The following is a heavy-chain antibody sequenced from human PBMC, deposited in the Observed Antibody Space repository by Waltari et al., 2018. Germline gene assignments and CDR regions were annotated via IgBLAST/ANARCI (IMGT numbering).Heavy chain of an antibody. D-gene: IGHD6-19*01. Sequence: QVQLVESGGGVVQPGRSLRLSCAASASTFSSYAMHWVRQAPGKGLEWVAVISYDGSNKYYADSVKGRFTISRDNSKNTLYLQMNSLRAEDTAVYYCARDRGSSGWYALDYWGQGTLVTVSS. J-gene: IGHJ4*02. CDR3: ARDRGSSGWYALDY. CDR1: ASTFSSYA. V-gene: IGHV3-30-3*01. CDR2: ISYDGSNK.